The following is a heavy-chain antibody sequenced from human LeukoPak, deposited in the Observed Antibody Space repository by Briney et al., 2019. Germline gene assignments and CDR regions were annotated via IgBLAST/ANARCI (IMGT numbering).Heavy chain of an antibody. J-gene: IGHJ4*02. V-gene: IGHV3-53*01. Sequence: HPGGSLILSCAASGFTVITNDMTWVRQAPGKGLEWVSVLYSDGNTKYADSVQGRFTISRDNSKNTLYLEMNSLSPDDTAVYYCARGVEPLAANTLAYWGQGTLVTVSS. D-gene: IGHD1-14*01. CDR2: LYSDGNT. CDR1: GFTVITND. CDR3: ARGVEPLAANTLAY.